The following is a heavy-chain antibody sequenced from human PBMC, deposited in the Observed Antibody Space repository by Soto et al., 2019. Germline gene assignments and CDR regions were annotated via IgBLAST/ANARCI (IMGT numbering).Heavy chain of an antibody. D-gene: IGHD2-21*02. Sequence: QVRLQESGPGLVKPSETLSLTCTVSGGSISSYYWSWIRQPPGKGLEWIGYMYNTGSTIYNPSLKRRVTISVATSKNQFSLKLNSVTAADTAVYYCARDLWGYCGADCYPLDVWGQGTMVTVPS. V-gene: IGHV4-59*01. CDR1: GGSISSYY. CDR3: ARDLWGYCGADCYPLDV. J-gene: IGHJ6*02. CDR2: MYNTGST.